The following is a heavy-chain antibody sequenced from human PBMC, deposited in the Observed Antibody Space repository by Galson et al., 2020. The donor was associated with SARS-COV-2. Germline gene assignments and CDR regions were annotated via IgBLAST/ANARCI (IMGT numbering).Heavy chain of an antibody. CDR1: GYNYSSYA. CDR3: ARGPLCFDY. CDR2: ISGNGVST. Sequence: GESLKISCAGSGYNYSSYAMAWVRQAPGKGLEWVSTISGNGVSTYYANSVKGRFTISRDNSKNTLSLQMIGLRADDTAVYYCARGPLCFDYWGQGMLVTVSS. V-gene: IGHV3-23*01. D-gene: IGHD3-10*02. J-gene: IGHJ4*02.